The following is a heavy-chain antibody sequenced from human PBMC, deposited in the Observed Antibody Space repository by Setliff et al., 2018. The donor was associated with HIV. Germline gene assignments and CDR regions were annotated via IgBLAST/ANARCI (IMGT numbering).Heavy chain of an antibody. Sequence: PSETLSLTCAVYGGPSTDHYWNWIRQSPEKGLEWLGNIHYSGTSNYNSSLKSRIVISLDTSKKQFSLHFYSVTAADTAVYYCARSRIRGYYDTSPAMAFDIWGQGTMVTVSS. J-gene: IGHJ3*02. CDR2: IHYSGTS. V-gene: IGHV4-34*11. CDR3: ARSRIRGYYDTSPAMAFDI. CDR1: GGPSTDHY. D-gene: IGHD3-22*01.